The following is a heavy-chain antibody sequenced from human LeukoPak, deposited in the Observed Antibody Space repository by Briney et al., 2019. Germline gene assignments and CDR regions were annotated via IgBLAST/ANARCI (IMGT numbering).Heavy chain of an antibody. CDR2: MYNRSRT. CDR1: CCSNSCYS. J-gene: IGHJ3*02. Sequence: SPTLSLTRTVPCCSNSCYSWSWLPQPPDQGLPRIASMYNRSRTTYNPSLKSRVTISVDTSKNQFSLKLSSVTAADTAVYYCARDLKVYDSSGYYAFDIWGQGTMVTFSS. V-gene: IGHV4-59*01. D-gene: IGHD3-22*01. CDR3: ARDLKVYDSSGYYAFDI.